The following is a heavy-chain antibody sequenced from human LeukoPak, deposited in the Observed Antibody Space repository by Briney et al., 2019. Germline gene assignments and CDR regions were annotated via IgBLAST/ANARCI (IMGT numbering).Heavy chain of an antibody. CDR1: GGTFSSYA. Sequence: ASVKVSCMASGGTFSSYAISWVRQAPGQGLEWMGGIIPIFGTANYAQKFQGRVTITADEFTSTAYMELSSLRSEDTAVYYCARDRVVVVPAAHYGAFDIWGQGTMVTVSS. J-gene: IGHJ3*02. CDR2: IIPIFGTA. CDR3: ARDRVVVVPAAHYGAFDI. D-gene: IGHD2-2*01. V-gene: IGHV1-69*01.